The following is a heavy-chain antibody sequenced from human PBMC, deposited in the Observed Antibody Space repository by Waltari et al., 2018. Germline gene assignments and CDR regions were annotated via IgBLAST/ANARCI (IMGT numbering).Heavy chain of an antibody. D-gene: IGHD3-10*01. CDR3: ATPAITMVRGVIITNDAFDI. V-gene: IGHV1-24*01. Sequence: QVQLVQSGAEVKKPGASVKVSCKVSGYTLTELSMHWVRQAPGKGLEWMGGFDPEDGETIYAQKFQGRVTMTEDTSTDTAYMELSSLRSEDTAVYYCATPAITMVRGVIITNDAFDIWGQGTMVTVSS. J-gene: IGHJ3*02. CDR2: FDPEDGET. CDR1: GYTLTELS.